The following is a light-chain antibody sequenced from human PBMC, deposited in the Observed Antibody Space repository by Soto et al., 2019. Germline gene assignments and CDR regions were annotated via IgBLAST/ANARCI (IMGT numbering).Light chain of an antibody. CDR3: SSYAGSNNWV. Sequence: QSVLTQPPSASGSPGQSVTISCTGTSSDVGGYNYVSWYPQHPGKAPKLMIYEVSKRPSGVPDRFSGSKSGNTASLTVSGLQAEGEADYYCSSYAGSNNWVFGGGTKLTVL. CDR2: EVS. V-gene: IGLV2-8*01. CDR1: SSDVGGYNY. J-gene: IGLJ3*02.